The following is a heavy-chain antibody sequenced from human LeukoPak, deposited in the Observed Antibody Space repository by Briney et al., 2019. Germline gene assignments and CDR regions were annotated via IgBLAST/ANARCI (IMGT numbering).Heavy chain of an antibody. CDR3: AKGKPVVGAAGPDY. V-gene: IGHV3-23*01. D-gene: IGHD2-15*01. J-gene: IGHJ4*02. CDR1: GFTFSGFA. CDR2: ISAGSSNK. Sequence: GGSLRLSCAASGFTFSGFAMIWVRQAPGKGLQWVSSISAGSSNKYYADSVKGRFIISRDNSKNALYLQMNSLRAEDTAIYYCAKGKPVVGAAGPDYWGQGTLVTVSS.